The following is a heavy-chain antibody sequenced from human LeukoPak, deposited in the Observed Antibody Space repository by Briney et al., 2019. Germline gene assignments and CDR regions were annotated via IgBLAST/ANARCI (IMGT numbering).Heavy chain of an antibody. CDR1: GGSISSRGSF. CDR3: AKSQQLSYAFDF. CDR2: IFYSGST. J-gene: IGHJ3*01. V-gene: IGHV4-31*03. D-gene: IGHD6-13*01. Sequence: SQTLSLTCTVSGGSISSRGSFWNWVRQHPEKGLEWMGYIFYSGSTFYNPSLKGRATISADTSKNQFSLKLYSVTAADTAVYYCAKSQQLSYAFDFWGRGTMVTVSS.